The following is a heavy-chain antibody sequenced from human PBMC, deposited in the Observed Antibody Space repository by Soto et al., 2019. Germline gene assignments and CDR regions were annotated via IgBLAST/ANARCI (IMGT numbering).Heavy chain of an antibody. V-gene: IGHV4-39*01. Sequence: SETLSLTCTVSGGSMSSSSYYWGWIRQPPGKGLEWIGSIYYSGTTYYNPSLKSRVTISVDTSKNQSSLNLSSVTAADTAVYYCASPKIAFYNWFDPWGQGTLVTVSS. CDR2: IYYSGTT. J-gene: IGHJ5*02. CDR1: GGSMSSSSYY. D-gene: IGHD3-3*02. CDR3: ASPKIAFYNWFDP.